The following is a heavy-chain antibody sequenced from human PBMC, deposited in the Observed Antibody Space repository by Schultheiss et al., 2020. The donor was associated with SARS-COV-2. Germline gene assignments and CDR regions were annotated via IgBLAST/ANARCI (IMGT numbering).Heavy chain of an antibody. V-gene: IGHV3-9*01. CDR2: ISWNSGSI. CDR1: GFTFDDYA. D-gene: IGHD6-19*01. CDR3: ARDPGQGGWPLLFDY. J-gene: IGHJ4*02. Sequence: GGSLRLSCAASGFTFDDYAMHWVRQAPGKGLEWVSGISWNSGSIGYADSVKGRFTISRDNAKNSLYLQMNSLRDEDTAVYYCARDPGQGGWPLLFDYWGQGTLVTVSS.